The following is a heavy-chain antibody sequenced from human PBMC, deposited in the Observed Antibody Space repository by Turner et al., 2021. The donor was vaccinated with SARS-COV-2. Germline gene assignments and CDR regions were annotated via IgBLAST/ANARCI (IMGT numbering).Heavy chain of an antibody. J-gene: IGHJ4*02. CDR2: ISGRGGST. V-gene: IGHV3-23*01. D-gene: IGHD3-3*01. Sequence: EVQLLESGGGLVQPGTSLRLPCAASGFTFSSYAMSWVRQAPGKGLEWVSAISGRGGSTYYAASVKGRFTISRDNSKNTLYLQMNSLRAEDTAVYYCAQAGLEISSHFDYWGQGNLVTVSS. CDR3: AQAGLEISSHFDY. CDR1: GFTFSSYA.